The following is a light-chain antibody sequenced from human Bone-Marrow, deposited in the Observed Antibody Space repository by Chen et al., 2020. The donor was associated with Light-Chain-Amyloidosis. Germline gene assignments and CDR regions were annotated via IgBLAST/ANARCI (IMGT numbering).Light chain of an antibody. J-gene: IGKJ5*01. V-gene: IGKV1-5*03. CDR1: QSLDNW. CDR2: KAS. CDR3: QQYNTRSLT. Sequence: DIQMTQSPSTLSASVGDSVTITCRGSQSLDNWLAWYQQKPGKAPTLLIYKASTLVSGVPSRFSGRGSGTEFTLTISSLQPDDFATYYCQQYNTRSLTFGQGTRLEIK.